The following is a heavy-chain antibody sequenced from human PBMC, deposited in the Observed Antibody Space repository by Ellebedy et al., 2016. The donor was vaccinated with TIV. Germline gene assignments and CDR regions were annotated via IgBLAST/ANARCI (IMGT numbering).Heavy chain of an antibody. Sequence: ASVKVSCKASGYTFTSYGISWVRQAPGQGLEWMGGIIPIFGTANYAQKFQGRVTITADESTSTAYMELSSLRSEDTAVYYCASRGVLAAAGTVGGWFDPWGQGTLVTVSS. V-gene: IGHV1-69*13. CDR3: ASRGVLAAAGTVGGWFDP. CDR1: GYTFTSYG. J-gene: IGHJ5*02. D-gene: IGHD6-13*01. CDR2: IIPIFGTA.